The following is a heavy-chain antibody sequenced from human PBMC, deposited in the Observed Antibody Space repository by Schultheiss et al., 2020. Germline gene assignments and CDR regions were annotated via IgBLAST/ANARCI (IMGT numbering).Heavy chain of an antibody. Sequence: SETLSLTCTVSGGSISSYYWSWIRQPPGKGLEWIGEINHSGSTNYNPSLKSRVTISRDTSKYQFSLKLSSVTAADTAVYYCARDGLDYGMDVWGQGTTVTVSS. J-gene: IGHJ6*02. CDR3: ARDGLDYGMDV. D-gene: IGHD5-24*01. CDR1: GGSISSYY. CDR2: INHSGST. V-gene: IGHV4-34*01.